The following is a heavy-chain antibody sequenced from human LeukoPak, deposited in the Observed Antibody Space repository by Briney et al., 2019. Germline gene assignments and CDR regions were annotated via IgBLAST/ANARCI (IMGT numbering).Heavy chain of an antibody. D-gene: IGHD6-13*01. Sequence: GESLKISSKGSGYSFTSYWIGWVRQMPGKGLEWMGIIYPADSDTRYSPSFQGQVTISADKSISTAYLQWSSLKASDTAMYYCARRGSSLWDLNWFDPWGQGTLVTVSS. J-gene: IGHJ5*02. CDR3: ARRGSSLWDLNWFDP. V-gene: IGHV5-51*01. CDR1: GYSFTSYW. CDR2: IYPADSDT.